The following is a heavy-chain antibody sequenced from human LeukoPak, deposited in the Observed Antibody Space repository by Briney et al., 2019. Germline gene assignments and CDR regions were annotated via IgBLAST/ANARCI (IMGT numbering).Heavy chain of an antibody. J-gene: IGHJ4*02. V-gene: IGHV3-21*01. D-gene: IGHD5-18*01. CDR2: ISSSSSYI. CDR3: ARDGQLWSPFSTTFDY. CDR1: GFTFSSYS. Sequence: PGGSLRLSCAASGFTFSSYSMNWVRQAPGKGLEWVSSISSSSSYIYYADSVKGRFTISRDNAKNSLYLQMNSLRAEDTAVYYCARDGQLWSPFSTTFDYWGQGTLVTVSS.